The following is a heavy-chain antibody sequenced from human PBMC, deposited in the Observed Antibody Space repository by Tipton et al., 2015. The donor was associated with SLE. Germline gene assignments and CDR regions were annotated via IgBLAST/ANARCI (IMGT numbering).Heavy chain of an antibody. D-gene: IGHD3-9*01. CDR1: GGSISSYY. Sequence: TLSLTCTVSGGSISSYYWSWIRQPPGKGLEWIGYIYYSGSTNYNPSLKSRVTISVDTSKNQFSLKLSSVTAADTAVYYCAREKKRSLTVFYYDSWGQGTLVTVSS. J-gene: IGHJ5*01. V-gene: IGHV4-59*01. CDR2: IYYSGST. CDR3: AREKKRSLTVFYYDS.